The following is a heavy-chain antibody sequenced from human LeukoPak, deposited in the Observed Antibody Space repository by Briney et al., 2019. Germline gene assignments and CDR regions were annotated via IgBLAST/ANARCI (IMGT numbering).Heavy chain of an antibody. CDR2: IYYSGST. Sequence: SETLSPTCTVSGGSISSYYWSWIRQPPGKGLEWIGYIYYSGSTNYNPSLKSRVTISVDTSKNQFSLKLSSVTAADTAVYYCARGSMITFGGVIGPFDYWGQGTLVTVSS. D-gene: IGHD3-16*02. CDR3: ARGSMITFGGVIGPFDY. J-gene: IGHJ4*02. CDR1: GGSISSYY. V-gene: IGHV4-59*01.